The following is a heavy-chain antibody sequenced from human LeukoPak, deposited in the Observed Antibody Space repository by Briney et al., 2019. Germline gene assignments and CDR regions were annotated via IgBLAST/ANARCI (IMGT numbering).Heavy chain of an antibody. V-gene: IGHV4-59*08. CDR2: IYYSGST. CDR1: GGSISSYY. D-gene: IGHD3-16*01. J-gene: IGHJ1*01. CDR3: AGHPAKNGLHP. Sequence: SETLSLTCTVSGGSISSYYWSWIRQPAGKGLEWIGCIYYSGSTNYNPSLKSRVTMSVDTSKNQFSLKLSSVTAADTAVYYCAGHPAKNGLHPRGQGTQVTVSS.